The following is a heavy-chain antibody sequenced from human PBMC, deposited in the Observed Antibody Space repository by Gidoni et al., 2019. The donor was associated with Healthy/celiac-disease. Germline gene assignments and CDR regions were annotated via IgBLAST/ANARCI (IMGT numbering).Heavy chain of an antibody. CDR3: ARGISLIAAAGTGGPDV. D-gene: IGHD6-13*01. V-gene: IGHV3-74*01. J-gene: IGHJ6*02. CDR2: INSDGSST. Sequence: LVWVSRINSDGSSTSYADSVKGRFTISRDNAKNTLYLQMNSLRAEDTAVYYCARGISLIAAAGTGGPDVWGQGTTVTVSS.